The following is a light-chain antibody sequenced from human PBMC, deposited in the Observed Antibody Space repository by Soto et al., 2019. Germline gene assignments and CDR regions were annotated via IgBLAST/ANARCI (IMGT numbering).Light chain of an antibody. Sequence: QSALTQPPSASGSPGQSVTISCTGNSNDVGHSSFISWYQQHPGKGPKLIIYEVSKRPSGVPDRFSGSKSGNTASLSVSGLQSEDEADYYCAAWDDSLNGRVFGGGTKLTVL. CDR2: EVS. V-gene: IGLV2-8*01. CDR1: SNDVGHSSF. J-gene: IGLJ3*02. CDR3: AAWDDSLNGRV.